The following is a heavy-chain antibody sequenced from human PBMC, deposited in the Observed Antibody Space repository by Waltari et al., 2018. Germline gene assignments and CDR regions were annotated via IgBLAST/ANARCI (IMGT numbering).Heavy chain of an antibody. CDR2: INHSGSI. Sequence: QVQLQQWGAGLLKPSETLSLTCAVYGGSFSGYYWSWTRQPPGKGLEWIGEINHSGSIKYNPSLKSRVTMSVDTSRNQFSLRLSSVTAADTAVYYCARGKGGKYSYYYMDVWGKGTTVTIFS. D-gene: IGHD3-16*01. CDR1: GGSFSGYY. J-gene: IGHJ6*03. V-gene: IGHV4-34*02. CDR3: ARGKGGKYSYYYMDV.